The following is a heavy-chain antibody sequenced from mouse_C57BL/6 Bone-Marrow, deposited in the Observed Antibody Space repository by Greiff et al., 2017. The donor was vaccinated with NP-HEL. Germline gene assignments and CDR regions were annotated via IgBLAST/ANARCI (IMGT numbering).Heavy chain of an antibody. CDR3: ARMSFHYGSSSWFAY. V-gene: IGHV1-50*01. CDR1: GYTFTSYW. D-gene: IGHD1-1*01. CDR2: IDPSDSYT. J-gene: IGHJ3*01. Sequence: QVPLPPPLAELVKPGASVKLSCKASGYTFTSYWMQWVKQRPGQGLEWIGEIDPSDSYTNYNQKFKGKATLTVDTSSSTAYMQLSSLTSEDSAVYYCARMSFHYGSSSWFAYWGQGTLVTVSA.